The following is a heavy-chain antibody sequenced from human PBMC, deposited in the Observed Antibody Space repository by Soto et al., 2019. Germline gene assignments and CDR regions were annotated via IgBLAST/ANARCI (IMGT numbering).Heavy chain of an antibody. D-gene: IGHD2-15*01. Sequence: EVQLVESGGGLVKPGGSLRLSCAASGFTFSSYTMNWVRQAPGKGLEWVSSISRSSSYIYFADSVKGRFTISRDNAKNSLYLHTNILRSEDTAVYYCGAATGTYWGQGTLVTVSS. CDR1: GFTFSSYT. J-gene: IGHJ4*02. V-gene: IGHV3-21*01. CDR2: ISRSSSYI. CDR3: GAATGTY.